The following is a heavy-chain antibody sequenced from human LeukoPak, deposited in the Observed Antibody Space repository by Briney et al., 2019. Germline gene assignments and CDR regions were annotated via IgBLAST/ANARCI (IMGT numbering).Heavy chain of an antibody. J-gene: IGHJ4*02. Sequence: PGGSLRLSCAASGFTFSSYAMHWVRQAPGKGLEWVAVISYDGSNKYYADSVKGRFTISRDNSKNTLYLQMNSLRAEDTAVYYCAILSGRLDYWGQGTLVTVSS. CDR2: ISYDGSNK. CDR1: GFTFSSYA. D-gene: IGHD6-19*01. V-gene: IGHV3-30-3*01. CDR3: AILSGRLDY.